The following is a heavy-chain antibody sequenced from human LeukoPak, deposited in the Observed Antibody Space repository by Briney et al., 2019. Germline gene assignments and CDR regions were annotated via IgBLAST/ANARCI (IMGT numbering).Heavy chain of an antibody. CDR2: ISSSSSYI. Sequence: PGGSLRLSCAASGFTFSSYSMHWVRPAPGKGLEWVSSISSSSSYIYYADSVKGRFTISRDNAKNSLYLQMNSLRAEDTAVYYCARDRGYSSGRAPNFDYWGQGTLVTVSS. CDR1: GFTFSSYS. V-gene: IGHV3-21*01. J-gene: IGHJ4*02. CDR3: ARDRGYSSGRAPNFDY. D-gene: IGHD6-19*01.